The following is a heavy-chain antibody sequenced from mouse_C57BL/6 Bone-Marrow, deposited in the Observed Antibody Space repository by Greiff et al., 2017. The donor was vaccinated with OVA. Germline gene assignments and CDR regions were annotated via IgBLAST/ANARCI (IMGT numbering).Heavy chain of an antibody. CDR1: GFTFSDYY. V-gene: IGHV5-12*01. Sequence: EVNLVESGGGLVQPGGSLKLSCAASGFTFSDYYMYWVRQTPEKRLEWVAYISNGGGSTYYPDTVKGRFTISRDNAKNTLYLRMSRLKSEDTAMYYCAREGYYAMDYWGQGTSVTVSS. CDR2: ISNGGGST. J-gene: IGHJ4*01. CDR3: AREGYYAMDY.